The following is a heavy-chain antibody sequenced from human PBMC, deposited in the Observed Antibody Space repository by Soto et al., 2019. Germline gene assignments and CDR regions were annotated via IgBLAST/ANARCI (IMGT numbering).Heavy chain of an antibody. CDR1: GDSVSSNSAA. CDR2: TYYRSKWYI. D-gene: IGHD1-1*01. CDR3: ARGSWDDVTGHYYMDV. J-gene: IGHJ6*03. V-gene: IGHV6-1*01. Sequence: QVQLQQSGPGLVKPSQTLSLTCDISGDSVSSNSAAWNWIRQTPSRGLEWLGRTYYRSKWYINYAVSVKSRITVNPGTSKTQFSLQLNSVTPEDTAVYYCARGSWDDVTGHYYMDVWGKGTTVTVSS.